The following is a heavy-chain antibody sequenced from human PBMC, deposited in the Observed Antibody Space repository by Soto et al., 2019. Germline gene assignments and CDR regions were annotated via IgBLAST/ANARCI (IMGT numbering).Heavy chain of an antibody. CDR2: INPGNGNT. CDR3: ASGGYFDSSNYLAY. CDR1: GYTFTSYG. V-gene: IGHV1-3*01. J-gene: IGHJ4*02. Sequence: ASVKVSCKASGYTFTSYGINWVRQAPGRGLEWMGWINPGNGNTKYSQQFQGRVIIDRDTSASTAYMELSSLRSEDTAVYYCASGGYFDSSNYLAYWGPGTLVTVS. D-gene: IGHD3-22*01.